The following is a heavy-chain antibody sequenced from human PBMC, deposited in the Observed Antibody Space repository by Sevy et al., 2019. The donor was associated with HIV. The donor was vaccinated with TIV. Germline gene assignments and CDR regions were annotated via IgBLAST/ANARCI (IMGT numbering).Heavy chain of an antibody. J-gene: IGHJ6*02. Sequence: GGSLRLSCAASGFTFSSHWMSWVRQAPGKGLEWVANIKQDGSDKYYVDSVKGRFTISRDNAKNSLSLQMNSLRAEDTAVYYCAGDTRGIGMDVWGQGTTVTVSS. CDR2: IKQDGSDK. D-gene: IGHD6-13*01. CDR3: AGDTRGIGMDV. CDR1: GFTFSSHW. V-gene: IGHV3-7*01.